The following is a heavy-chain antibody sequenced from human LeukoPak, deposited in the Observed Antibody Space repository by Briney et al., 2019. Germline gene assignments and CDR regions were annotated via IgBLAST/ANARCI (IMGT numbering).Heavy chain of an antibody. CDR2: IYKSENT. CDR1: GASISSFF. V-gene: IGHV4-59*01. D-gene: IGHD5-24*01. Sequence: SETLSLTCAVSGASISSFFCNWVRQPPGKGLEWIGYIYKSENTNYNPSLKRRVTISGDTSKNEFSLKLTSVTAADTAEYYCVIGEGWQPDYWGQGTLVTVSS. J-gene: IGHJ4*01. CDR3: VIGEGWQPDY.